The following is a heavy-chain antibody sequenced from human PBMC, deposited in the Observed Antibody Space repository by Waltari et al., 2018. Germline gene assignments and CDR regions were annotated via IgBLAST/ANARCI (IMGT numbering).Heavy chain of an antibody. Sequence: QVQRVQSGAEVKTPGSSVRVSGKVAGGTFSTVAINGVGQAPGQGLEWMGRIIPILHTTNSPPKFQRRVTLPADKSPRTAYLYLIRLPFEDTAVYYCSRAPGYRAYRTRADAYYPYYMDVWGKGTTITVSS. D-gene: IGHD2-21*01. CDR3: SRAPGYRAYRTRADAYYPYYMDV. V-gene: IGHV1-69*10. CDR1: GGTFSTVA. CDR2: IIPILHTT. J-gene: IGHJ6*03.